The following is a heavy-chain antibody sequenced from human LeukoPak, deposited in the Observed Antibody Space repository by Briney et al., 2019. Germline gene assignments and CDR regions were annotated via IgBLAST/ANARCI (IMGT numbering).Heavy chain of an antibody. J-gene: IGHJ4*02. V-gene: IGHV4-59*01. CDR2: IYYSGST. CDR3: ASSLYYGSGSLIDY. D-gene: IGHD3-10*01. Sequence: SETLSLTCTVSGGSISSYYWSWIRQPPGKGLEWIGYIYYSGSTNYNPSLKSRVTISVDTSKNQFSLKLSSVTAAGTAVYYCASSLYYGSGSLIDYWGQGTLVTVSS. CDR1: GGSISSYY.